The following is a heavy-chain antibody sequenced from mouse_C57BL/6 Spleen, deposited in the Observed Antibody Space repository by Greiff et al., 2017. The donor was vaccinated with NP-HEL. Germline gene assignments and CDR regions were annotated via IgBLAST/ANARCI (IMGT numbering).Heavy chain of an antibody. V-gene: IGHV1-9*01. CDR3: ARRGILYYFDY. CDR2: ILPGSGST. Sequence: LQQSGASVKLSCKATGYTFTGYWIEWVKQRPGHGLEWIGEILPGSGSTNYNEKFKGKATFTADTSSNTAYMQLSSLTTEYSAIYYCARRGILYYFDYWGQGTTLTVSS. CDR1: GYTFTGYW. J-gene: IGHJ2*01.